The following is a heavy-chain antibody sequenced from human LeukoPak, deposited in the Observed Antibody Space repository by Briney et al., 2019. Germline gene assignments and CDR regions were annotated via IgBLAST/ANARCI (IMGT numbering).Heavy chain of an antibody. CDR1: GFTFSTYS. Sequence: GGSLRLSCAASGFTFSTYSMTWVRQAPGKGLEYVSAISSNGDSTYYANSVKGRFTISRDNSKNTLYLQMGSLRAEDMAVYYCARGYNYGRFLDYWGQGTLVTVSS. D-gene: IGHD1-1*01. CDR2: ISSNGDST. J-gene: IGHJ4*02. CDR3: ARGYNYGRFLDY. V-gene: IGHV3-64*01.